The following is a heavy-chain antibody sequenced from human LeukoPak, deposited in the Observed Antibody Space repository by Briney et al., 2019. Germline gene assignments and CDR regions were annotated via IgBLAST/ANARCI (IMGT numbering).Heavy chain of an antibody. V-gene: IGHV3-30*02. D-gene: IGHD3-3*01. CDR2: IRYDGSNR. J-gene: IGHJ4*02. Sequence: GGSLRLSCAASGFTFSSYGMHWVRQAPGKGLEWVAFIRYDGSNRYYADSVKGRFTISRDNSKNTLYLQMNSLRAEDTAVYYCAKERKRTPNDFWSGYPDYWGQGTLVTVSS. CDR3: AKERKRTPNDFWSGYPDY. CDR1: GFTFSSYG.